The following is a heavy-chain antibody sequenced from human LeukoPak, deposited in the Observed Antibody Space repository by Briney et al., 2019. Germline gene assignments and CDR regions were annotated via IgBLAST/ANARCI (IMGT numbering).Heavy chain of an antibody. CDR1: GFTFTGYY. D-gene: IGHD3-22*01. J-gene: IGHJ3*02. V-gene: IGHV1-2*02. CDR2: INPNSGGT. Sequence: ASVKVSCKASGFTFTGYYIHWVRQAPGQGLEWMGWINPNSGGTNYAQKVQGRVTMTTDTSTSTAYMELRGLRSDDTAVYYCARDSPPNYSDSSGYYSDAFDIWGQGTMVTVSS. CDR3: ARDSPPNYSDSSGYYSDAFDI.